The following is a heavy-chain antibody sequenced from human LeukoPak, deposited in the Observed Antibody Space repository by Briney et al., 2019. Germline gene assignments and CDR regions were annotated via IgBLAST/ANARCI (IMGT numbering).Heavy chain of an antibody. CDR2: IYYSGST. J-gene: IGHJ6*02. V-gene: IGHV4-61*01. CDR3: ARGPYCSSTSCYGRGGYYYYYGMDV. CDR1: GGSVSSGSYY. D-gene: IGHD2-2*01. Sequence: SETLSLTCTVSGGSVSSGSYYWSWIRQPPGKGLEWIGYIYYSGSTNYNPSLKSRVTISVDTSKNQFSLKLSSVTAADTAVYYCARGPYCSSTSCYGRGGYYYYYGMDVWGQGTTVTVSS.